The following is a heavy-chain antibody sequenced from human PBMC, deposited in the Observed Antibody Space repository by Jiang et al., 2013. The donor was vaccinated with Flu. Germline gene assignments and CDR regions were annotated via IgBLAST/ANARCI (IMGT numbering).Heavy chain of an antibody. CDR2: IDPSDSYT. D-gene: IGHD6-13*01. V-gene: IGHV5-10-1*01. J-gene: IGHJ4*02. Sequence: RIDPSDSYTNYSPSFQGHVTISADKSISTAYLQWSSLKASDTAMYYCASLYSSSYPAENFDYWGQGTLVTVSS. CDR3: ASLYSSSYPAENFDY.